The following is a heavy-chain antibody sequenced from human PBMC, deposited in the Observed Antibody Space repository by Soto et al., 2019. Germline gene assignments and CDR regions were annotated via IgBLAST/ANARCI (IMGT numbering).Heavy chain of an antibody. Sequence: SETLSLTCAVYGGSFSGYYWSWIRQPPGKGLEWIGGITHSGDTNQNPSLKTRVTISVDTSKNQVSLRLRSVTAADTAVYYCTTSGRTWPDSFDFWGQGAMVT. V-gene: IGHV4-34*01. J-gene: IGHJ3*01. CDR3: TTSGRTWPDSFDF. CDR2: ITHSGDT. CDR1: GGSFSGYY.